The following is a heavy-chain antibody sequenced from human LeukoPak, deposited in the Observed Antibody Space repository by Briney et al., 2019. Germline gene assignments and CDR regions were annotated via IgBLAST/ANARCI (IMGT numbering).Heavy chain of an antibody. D-gene: IGHD3-16*01. J-gene: IGHJ4*02. Sequence: GGSLRLSCAASGFTFSSYEMNWVRQAPGKGLEWVSYISSSGSTIYYADSVNGRFTISRDNAKNSLYRQMNSLRAEDKAVYSCARGGRGFDYWGQGTLVTVSS. V-gene: IGHV3-48*03. CDR3: ARGGRGFDY. CDR2: ISSSGSTI. CDR1: GFTFSSYE.